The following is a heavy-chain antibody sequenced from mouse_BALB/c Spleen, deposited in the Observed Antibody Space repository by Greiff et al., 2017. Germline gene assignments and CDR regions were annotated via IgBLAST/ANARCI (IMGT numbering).Heavy chain of an antibody. V-gene: IGHV5-9-4*01. CDR1: GFTFSSYA. CDR2: ISSGGSYT. Sequence: EVMLVESGGGLVKPGGSLKLSCAASGFTFSSYAMSWVRQSPEKRLEWVAEISSGGSYTYYPDTVTGRFTISRDNAKNTLYLEMSSLRSEDTAMYYCARGRGYLDYWGEGTGLTVSS. D-gene: IGHD2-2*01. CDR3: ARGRGYLDY. J-gene: IGHJ2*03.